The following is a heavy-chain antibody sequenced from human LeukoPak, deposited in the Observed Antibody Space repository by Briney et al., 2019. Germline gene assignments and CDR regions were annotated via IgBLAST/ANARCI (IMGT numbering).Heavy chain of an antibody. CDR3: AKATFDP. J-gene: IGHJ5*02. Sequence: PGGSLRLSCAASGFTFSSYGMHWVRRAPGKGLEWVAVISNDGSNKYYADSVKGRFTISRDNSKNTLYLQMNSLRAEDTAVYYCAKATFDPWGEGTLVTVSS. V-gene: IGHV3-30*18. CDR1: GFTFSSYG. CDR2: ISNDGSNK.